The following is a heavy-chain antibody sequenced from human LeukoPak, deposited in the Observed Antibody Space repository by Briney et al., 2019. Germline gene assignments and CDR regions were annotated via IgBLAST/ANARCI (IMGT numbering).Heavy chain of an antibody. J-gene: IGHJ3*02. CDR3: AKASLSVEQWLPSPPFDAFDI. CDR2: ISYDGSNK. Sequence: GGSLRLSCAASGFTFSSYGMHWVRQAPGKGLEWVAVISYDGSNKYYADSVKGRFTISRDNSKTTLYLQMNSLRAEDTAVYYCAKASLSVEQWLPSPPFDAFDIWGQGTMVTVSS. V-gene: IGHV3-30*18. D-gene: IGHD6-19*01. CDR1: GFTFSSYG.